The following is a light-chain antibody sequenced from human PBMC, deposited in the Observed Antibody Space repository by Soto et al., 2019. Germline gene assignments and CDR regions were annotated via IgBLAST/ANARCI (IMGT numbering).Light chain of an antibody. Sequence: EVVMTQSPATLSVFPGERVTLSCRASESVSSSLAWYQQKPGQAPRLLIYSASTRATGIPARFSGSGSGTEFTLTISSLESEDFAVYYCQQYINRCTFGQGTKLEIK. V-gene: IGKV3-15*01. CDR3: QQYINRCT. CDR2: SAS. CDR1: ESVSSS. J-gene: IGKJ2*02.